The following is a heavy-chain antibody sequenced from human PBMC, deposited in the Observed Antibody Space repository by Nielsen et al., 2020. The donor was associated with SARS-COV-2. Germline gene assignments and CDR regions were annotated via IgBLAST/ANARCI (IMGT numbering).Heavy chain of an antibody. J-gene: IGHJ4*02. CDR2: ISAST. D-gene: IGHD6-19*01. CDR3: AKRSGYTSGWYGDY. Sequence: GESLKISCVVSGFTISTYAMSWVRQAPGKGLEWDSAISASTYYADSVKGRFTISRDNSKNTLYLQMNSLRAEDTAVYYCAKRSGYTSGWYGDYWGQGTLVTVSS. CDR1: GFTISTYA. V-gene: IGHV3-23*01.